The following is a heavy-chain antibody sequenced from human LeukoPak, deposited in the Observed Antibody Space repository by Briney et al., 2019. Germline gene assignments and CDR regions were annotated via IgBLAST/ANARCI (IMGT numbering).Heavy chain of an antibody. D-gene: IGHD3-9*01. CDR3: ARGNLRYFDWLPHANWFDP. CDR2: ISAYNGNT. J-gene: IGHJ5*02. V-gene: IGHV1-18*01. CDR1: GYTFTSYG. Sequence: GASVKVSCKASGYTFTSYGISWVRQAPGQGLEWMGWISAYNGNTNYAQKLQGRVTMTTDTSTSTAYMELRSLRSDDTAVYYCARGNLRYFDWLPHANWFDPWGQGTLVTVSS.